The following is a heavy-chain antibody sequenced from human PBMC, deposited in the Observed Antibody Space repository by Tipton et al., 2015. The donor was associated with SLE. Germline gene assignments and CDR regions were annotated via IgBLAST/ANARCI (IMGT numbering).Heavy chain of an antibody. Sequence: TLSLTCTVSGGSISFDYWSWIRQSAGRGLEWIGHIYKDGDTHYNPLLKSRVAISVDTSKNQFSLKLSSVTAADTAVYYCAREEGDYSNYGWFDPWGQGTLVTVSS. D-gene: IGHD4-11*01. CDR2: IYKDGDT. CDR3: AREEGDYSNYGWFDP. CDR1: GGSISFDY. V-gene: IGHV4-4*07. J-gene: IGHJ5*02.